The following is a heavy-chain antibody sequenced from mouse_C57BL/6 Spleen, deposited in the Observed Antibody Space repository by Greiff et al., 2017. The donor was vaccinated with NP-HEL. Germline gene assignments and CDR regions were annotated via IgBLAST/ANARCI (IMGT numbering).Heavy chain of an antibody. Sequence: EVKLVESGGGLVKPGGSLKLSCAASGFTFSSYTMSWVRQTPEKRLEWVATISGGGGNTYYPDSVKGRFTISRDNAKNTLYLQMSSLRSEDTALYYCARPPSTVVGDWYFDVWGTGTTVTVSS. V-gene: IGHV5-9*01. D-gene: IGHD1-1*01. J-gene: IGHJ1*03. CDR2: ISGGGGNT. CDR1: GFTFSSYT. CDR3: ARPPSTVVGDWYFDV.